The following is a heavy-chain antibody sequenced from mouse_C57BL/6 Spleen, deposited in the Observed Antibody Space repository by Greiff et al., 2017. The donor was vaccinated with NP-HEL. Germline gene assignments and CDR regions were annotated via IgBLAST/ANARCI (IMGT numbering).Heavy chain of an antibody. CDR1: GFTFSDYY. Sequence: EVKLVESEGGLVQPGRSMKLSCTASGFTFSDYYMAWVRQVPEKGLEWVANINYDGSSTYYLDSLKSRFIISRDNAKNILYLQMSSLKSEDTATYDCARDRAYYYGSSYWYFDVWGTGTTVTVSS. CDR3: ARDRAYYYGSSYWYFDV. D-gene: IGHD1-1*01. V-gene: IGHV5-16*01. J-gene: IGHJ1*03. CDR2: INYDGSST.